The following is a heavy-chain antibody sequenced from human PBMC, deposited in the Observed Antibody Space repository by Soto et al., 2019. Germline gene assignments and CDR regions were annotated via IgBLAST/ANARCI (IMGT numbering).Heavy chain of an antibody. CDR1: GGTFSSNG. CDR3: ARPGGRGDYYYGMDV. V-gene: IGHV1-69*12. D-gene: IGHD1-26*01. J-gene: IGHJ6*02. Sequence: QVQLVQSGAEVKKPGSSVKVSCKASGGTFSSNGISWVRQAPGQGLEWMGGIIPIFGTANYAQKFQGRVTITADESTNTACMERSSRRSEDTAVYYCARPGGRGDYYYGMDVWGQGTTVTVSS. CDR2: IIPIFGTA.